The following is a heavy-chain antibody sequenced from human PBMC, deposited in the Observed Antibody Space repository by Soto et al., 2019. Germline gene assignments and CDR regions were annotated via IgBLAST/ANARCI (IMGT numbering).Heavy chain of an antibody. J-gene: IGHJ5*02. D-gene: IGHD2-15*01. V-gene: IGHV4-31*03. CDR1: GGSISSGGYY. CDR2: IYYSGST. Sequence: QVQLQESGPGLVKPSQTLSLTCTVSGGSISSGGYYWSWIRQHPGKGLEWIGYIYYSGSTYYNPSPKSGVTKSGDTSKNRFPWRRTLGTAGDRAVFNGARAVLVVSTCFNPGGREPLVPVSP. CDR3: ARAVLVVSTCFNP.